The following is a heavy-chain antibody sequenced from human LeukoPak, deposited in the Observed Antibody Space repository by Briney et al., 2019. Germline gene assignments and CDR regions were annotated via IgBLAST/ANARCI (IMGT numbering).Heavy chain of an antibody. CDR1: GFTISSYW. CDR2: INSDGIST. CDR3: AKGGATVIDY. Sequence: PGGSLRLSCAASGFTISSYWMHWVRQAPGKGLVWVSRINSDGISTSYADSVKGRFTISRDNAKNTPYLQMNSLRADDTAVYYCAKGGATVIDYWGQGTLVTVSS. V-gene: IGHV3-74*01. D-gene: IGHD4-17*01. J-gene: IGHJ4*02.